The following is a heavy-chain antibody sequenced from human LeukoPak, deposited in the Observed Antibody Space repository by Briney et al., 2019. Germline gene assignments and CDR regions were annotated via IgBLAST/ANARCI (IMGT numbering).Heavy chain of an antibody. D-gene: IGHD6-6*01. J-gene: IGHJ4*02. CDR1: GFTVSSSY. CDR3: ARARSSIAAYDY. V-gene: IGHV3-53*01. Sequence: PGGSLRLPWAASGFTVSSSYMSWVRKAPGKGLEWVSVIYSGGTTYYADSVKGRFTISRDNSKNTLYLQMNSLRAEDTAVYYCARARSSIAAYDYWGQGTLVTVSS. CDR2: IYSGGTT.